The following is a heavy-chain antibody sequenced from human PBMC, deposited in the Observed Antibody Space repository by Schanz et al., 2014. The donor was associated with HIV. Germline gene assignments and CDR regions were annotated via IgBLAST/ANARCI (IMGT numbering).Heavy chain of an antibody. J-gene: IGHJ5*02. V-gene: IGHV3-23*04. D-gene: IGHD6-25*01. CDR3: AKIRRLLTRWDWFDP. CDR2: ISGSGGHT. Sequence: EVQLVESGGGLVQPGGSLRLSCAASRFTFSSYAMSWVRQAPGKGLEWVSLISGSGGHTYYADSVKGRFTISRDNSKSTLYLQMNRLRAEDTAVYYCAKIRRLLTRWDWFDPWGQGTLVTVSS. CDR1: RFTFSSYA.